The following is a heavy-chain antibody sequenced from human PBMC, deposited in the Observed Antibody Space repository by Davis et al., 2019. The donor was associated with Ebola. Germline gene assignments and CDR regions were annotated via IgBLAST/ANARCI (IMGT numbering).Heavy chain of an antibody. J-gene: IGHJ4*02. CDR3: ARALPGYYFDY. CDR2: IIPMFGTA. D-gene: IGHD1-14*01. Sequence: AASVKVSCKASGGTFSSYAISWVRQAPGQGLEWMGTIIPMFGTAKYAQKFQDRVTITADESTNTAYMVLRSLRSDDTAVYYCARALPGYYFDYWGQGTLVTVSS. V-gene: IGHV1-69*13. CDR1: GGTFSSYA.